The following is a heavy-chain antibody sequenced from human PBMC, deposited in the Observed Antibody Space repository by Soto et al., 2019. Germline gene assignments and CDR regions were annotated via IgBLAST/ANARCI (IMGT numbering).Heavy chain of an antibody. D-gene: IGHD2-2*01. J-gene: IGHJ4*02. V-gene: IGHV4-59*01. Sequence: PSETLSLTCTVSGGSISSYYWSWIRQPPGKGLEWIGYIYYSGSTNYNPSLKSRVTISVDTSKNQFSLKLSSVTAADTAVYYCAGKDVGTSHFGFDYWGQGTLVTVSS. CDR2: IYYSGST. CDR1: GGSISSYY. CDR3: AGKDVGTSHFGFDY.